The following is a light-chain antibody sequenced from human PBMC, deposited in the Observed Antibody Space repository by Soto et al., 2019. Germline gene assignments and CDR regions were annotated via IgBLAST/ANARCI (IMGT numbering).Light chain of an antibody. J-gene: IGKJ1*01. CDR1: QSISGSY. V-gene: IGKV3-20*01. CDR2: GAS. CDR3: QQYGRSPRT. Sequence: EIVLTQSPGTLSLSPGERATLACRASQSISGSYLAWYQQKPGQAPRLLIYGASSRATGFPDRFSGSGSGTDLTLTISSLEPEDFAVYYCQQYGRSPRTFGQGTKVDI.